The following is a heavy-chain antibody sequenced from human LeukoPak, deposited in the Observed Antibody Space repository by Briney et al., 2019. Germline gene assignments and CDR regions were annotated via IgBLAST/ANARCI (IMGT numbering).Heavy chain of an antibody. V-gene: IGHV3-23*01. CDR1: GFTFSNCA. D-gene: IGHD1-26*01. J-gene: IGHJ4*02. CDR3: AKGISVSGSYRFHFDY. Sequence: PGGSLRLSCAASGFTFSNCAMNWVRQAPGKGLEWVSSISGSGGSTYYADSVKGRFTISRDNSKNTLYLQMNSLRAEDTAVYYCAKGISVSGSYRFHFDYWGQGTLVTVSS. CDR2: ISGSGGST.